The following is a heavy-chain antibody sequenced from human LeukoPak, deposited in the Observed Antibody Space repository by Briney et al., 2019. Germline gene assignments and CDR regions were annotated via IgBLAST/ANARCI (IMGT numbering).Heavy chain of an antibody. D-gene: IGHD2/OR15-2a*01. V-gene: IGHV4-39*01. J-gene: IGHJ3*01. CDR3: AEYGFTFDV. CDR1: GGSISSSSYY. CDR2: IYYSGST. Sequence: PSETLSLTCTVSGGSISSSSYYWGWIRQPPGKGLEWIGSIYYSGSTYYNPSLKSRVTISVDTSKNQFSLRMTSVTAADTAVYYCAEYGFTFDVWGQGTMVTVSS.